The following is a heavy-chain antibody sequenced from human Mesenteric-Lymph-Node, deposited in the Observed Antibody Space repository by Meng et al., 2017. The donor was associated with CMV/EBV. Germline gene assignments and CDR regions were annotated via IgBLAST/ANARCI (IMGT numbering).Heavy chain of an antibody. CDR1: GGSFSGYY. V-gene: IGHV4-34*01. Sequence: QVQLHRGGAGLLKPSGALSVTCAVYGGSFSGYYWNWIRQSPEKGLEWIGEINHSGSTTYNPSFTSRIIISVDTSTNQISLNMSSVTAADTAVYYCARGSSYDILTGYFDYWGQGALVTVSS. CDR3: ARGSSYDILTGYFDY. D-gene: IGHD3-9*01. J-gene: IGHJ4*02. CDR2: INHSGST.